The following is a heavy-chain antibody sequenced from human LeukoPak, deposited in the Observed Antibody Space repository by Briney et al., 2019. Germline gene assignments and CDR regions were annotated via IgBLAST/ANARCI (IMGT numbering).Heavy chain of an antibody. CDR1: GFTFSDYG. Sequence: GSLRLSCAASGFTFSDYGMYWVRQAPGKGLEWVAVIWYDGSKKYHADSVKGRFTISRDNSKNTLYLQMNSLRAEDSAVYYCAKDSSYYYLDYWGQGTLVTVSS. V-gene: IGHV3-33*06. J-gene: IGHJ4*02. CDR2: IWYDGSKK. D-gene: IGHD3-22*01. CDR3: AKDSSYYYLDY.